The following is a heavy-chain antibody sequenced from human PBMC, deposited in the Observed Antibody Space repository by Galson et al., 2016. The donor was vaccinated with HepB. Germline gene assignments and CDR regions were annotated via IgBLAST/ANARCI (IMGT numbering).Heavy chain of an antibody. V-gene: IGHV4-59*01. CDR1: GGSMNTYP. CDR2: VYYIGGT. Sequence: SETLSLTCTVSGGSMNTYPYSWIRQSPGKGLEWIGYVYYIGGTNYNPSLKSRVSISVDTSKNQFSLNLSSVTAADTAVYYCAGLALVPPNSYYYFNGMDVWGRGTTVTVSS. D-gene: IGHD2-21*01. J-gene: IGHJ6*02. CDR3: AGLALVPPNSYYYFNGMDV.